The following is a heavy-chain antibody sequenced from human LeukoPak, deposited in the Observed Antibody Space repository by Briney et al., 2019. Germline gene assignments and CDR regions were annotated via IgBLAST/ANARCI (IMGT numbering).Heavy chain of an antibody. D-gene: IGHD3-3*01. CDR2: ISPNSGGT. CDR3: ARDMEWLPHGGYYYYYYMDV. CDR1: GYTFTGYY. Sequence: ASVKVSCKASGYTFTGYYMHWVRQAPGQGLEWMGWISPNSGGTNYAQKFQGRVTMTRDTSISTAYMELSRLRSDDTAVYYCARDMEWLPHGGYYYYYYMDVWGKGTTVTVSS. J-gene: IGHJ6*03. V-gene: IGHV1-2*02.